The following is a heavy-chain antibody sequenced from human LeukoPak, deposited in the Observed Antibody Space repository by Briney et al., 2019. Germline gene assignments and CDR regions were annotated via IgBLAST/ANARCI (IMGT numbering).Heavy chain of an antibody. V-gene: IGHV1-18*01. J-gene: IGHJ5*02. CDR3: ARVLRPRDILTGYLIEGSSFFP. Sequence: GASVKVSCKASGYTFTSYGISWVRQAPGQGLEWMGWISAYNGNTNYAQKLQGRVTMTTDTSTSTAYMELRSLRSDDTAVYYCARVLRPRDILTGYLIEGSSFFPWGQGTLVTVSS. CDR2: ISAYNGNT. CDR1: GYTFTSYG. D-gene: IGHD3-9*01.